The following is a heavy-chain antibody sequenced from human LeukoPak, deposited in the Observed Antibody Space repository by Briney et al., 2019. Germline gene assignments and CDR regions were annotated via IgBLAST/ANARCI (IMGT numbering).Heavy chain of an antibody. CDR1: GGSISSGDYY. J-gene: IGHJ3*02. CDR2: IYYSGST. CDR3: ARRPRYDFWRGYYQDAFDI. Sequence: PSQTLSLTCTVSGGSISSGDYYWSWIRQPPGKGLEWIGYIYYSGSTYYNPSLKSRVTISVDTSKNQFSLKLSSVTAADTAVYYCARRPRYDFWRGYYQDAFDIWGQGTMVTVSS. D-gene: IGHD3-3*01. V-gene: IGHV4-30-4*08.